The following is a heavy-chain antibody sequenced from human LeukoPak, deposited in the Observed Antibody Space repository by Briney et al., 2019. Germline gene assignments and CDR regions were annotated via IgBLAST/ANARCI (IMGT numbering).Heavy chain of an antibody. CDR3: AVVVVAATVDY. J-gene: IGHJ4*02. CDR2: IIPIFGTA. V-gene: IGHV1-69*05. Sequence: SVKVSCKASGGTFSSYAISWVRQAPGQGLEWMGRIIPIFGTANYAQKFQGRVTITTDESTSTAYMELSSLRSEDTAVYCCAVVVVAATVDYWGQGTLVTVSS. CDR1: GGTFSSYA. D-gene: IGHD2-15*01.